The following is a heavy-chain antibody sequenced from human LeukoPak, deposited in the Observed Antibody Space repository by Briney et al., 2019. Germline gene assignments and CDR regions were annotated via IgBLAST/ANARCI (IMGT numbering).Heavy chain of an antibody. CDR2: INPSSGGT. J-gene: IGHJ4*02. CDR1: GYTFTGYY. V-gene: IGHV1-2*02. D-gene: IGHD3-22*01. Sequence: ASVKVSCKASGYTFTGYYMHWVRQAPGQGLEWMGWINPSSGGTNYAQKFQGRVTMTRDTSISTAYMELSRLRSDDTAVYYCAREGSGYYYPLDYWGQGTLVTVSS. CDR3: AREGSGYYYPLDY.